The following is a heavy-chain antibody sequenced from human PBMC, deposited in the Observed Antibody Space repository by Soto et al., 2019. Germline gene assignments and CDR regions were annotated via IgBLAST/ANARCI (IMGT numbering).Heavy chain of an antibody. CDR2: INHSGST. J-gene: IGHJ4*02. V-gene: IGHV4-34*01. Sequence: PSQTRSLTCAVYVGSFIASSWSWIRQPQGKGLEWIGEINHSGSTNYNPSLKSRVTISVDTSKNQFSLKLSSVTAADTAVYYCARGPDSTHSTPPPCDYWGQGTLVTVSS. CDR1: VGSFIASS. CDR3: ARGPDSTHSTPPPCDY. D-gene: IGHD2-2*01.